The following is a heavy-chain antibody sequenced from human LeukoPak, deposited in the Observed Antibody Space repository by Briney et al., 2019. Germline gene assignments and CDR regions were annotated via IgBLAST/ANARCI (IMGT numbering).Heavy chain of an antibody. CDR2: FYYSGST. V-gene: IGHV4-39*01. CDR3: ARHMGTVVTGTGGDAFDT. J-gene: IGHJ3*02. CDR1: GASVSSSTYY. Sequence: NPSEALSLTCTVSGASVSSSTYYWGWIRRPPGKGLEWIGTFYYSGSTYYNPSLKSRVTISVDRSKNQFSLKLTSVTAADTAVYHCARHMGTVVTGTGGDAFDTWGQGTMVTVSS. D-gene: IGHD2-8*02.